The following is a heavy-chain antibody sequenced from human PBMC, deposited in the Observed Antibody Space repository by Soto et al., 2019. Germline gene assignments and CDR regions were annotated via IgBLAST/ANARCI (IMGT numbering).Heavy chain of an antibody. V-gene: IGHV1-69*01. CDR1: GDTFKNCV. J-gene: IGHJ6*02. D-gene: IGHD3-10*01. CDR3: AAELGFGKLSVV. CDR2: IIPLFGTT. Sequence: QVQVVQSGVEVRRPGSSVKVSCKASGDTFKNCVISWVRQAPGQGLEWMGGIIPLFGTTDFAQRFQGRLTIPTDESTTTAYMELSRLRSEDTATYYCAAELGFGKLSVVWGQGTTVIVSS.